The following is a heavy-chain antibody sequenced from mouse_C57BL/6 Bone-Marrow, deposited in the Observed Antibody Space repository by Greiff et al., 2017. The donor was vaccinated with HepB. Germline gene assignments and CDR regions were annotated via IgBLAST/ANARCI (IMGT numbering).Heavy chain of an antibody. CDR1: GYSITSGYD. J-gene: IGHJ3*01. CDR2: ISYSGST. V-gene: IGHV3-1*01. Sequence: EVKLVESGPGMVKPSQSLSLTCTVTGYSITSGYDWHWIRHFPGNKLEWMGYISYSGSTNYNPSLKSRISITHDTSKNHFFLKLNSVTTEDTATYYCARSFYYYGSGPSWFAYWGQGTLVTVSA. CDR3: ARSFYYYGSGPSWFAY. D-gene: IGHD1-1*01.